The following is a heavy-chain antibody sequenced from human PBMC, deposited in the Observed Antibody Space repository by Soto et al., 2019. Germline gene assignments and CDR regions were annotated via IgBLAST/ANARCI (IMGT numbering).Heavy chain of an antibody. CDR2: ISYDGSNK. CDR3: AKSGPRLGELSSADY. J-gene: IGHJ4*02. V-gene: IGHV3-30*18. CDR1: GFTFSSYG. D-gene: IGHD3-16*02. Sequence: QVQLVESGGGVVQPGRSLRLSCAASGFTFSSYGMHWVRQAPGKGLEWVAVISYDGSNKYYADSVKGRFTISRDNSKNTLYLQMNSLRAEDTAVYYCAKSGPRLGELSSADYWGQGTLVTVSS.